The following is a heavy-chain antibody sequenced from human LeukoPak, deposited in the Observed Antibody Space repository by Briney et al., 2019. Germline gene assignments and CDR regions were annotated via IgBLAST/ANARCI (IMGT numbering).Heavy chain of an antibody. CDR3: ARDEGGIAAAGTAT. CDR1: VLAATVNY. J-gene: IGHJ4*02. CDR2: IYSGGST. Sequence: GCPRLSCAASVLAATVNYIRCGREAPGEGVGWGSVIYSGGSTYYAHSVKGRFTISRDNSKNTLYLQMNSLRAEDTAVYYCARDEGGIAAAGTATWGQGTLVTVSS. V-gene: IGHV3-66*01. D-gene: IGHD6-13*01.